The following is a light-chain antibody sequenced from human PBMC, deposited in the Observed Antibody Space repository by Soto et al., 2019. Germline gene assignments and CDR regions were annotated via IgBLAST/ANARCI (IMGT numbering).Light chain of an antibody. CDR2: GAS. Sequence: EIVLTQSPGTLSLSPGERATLSCRASQSISSSYLAWYQQKPGQAPRVLIYGASFRATGIPDRFSGSGSGTDFTLTISRLEPEDFAVYYCQQYGSSPWTFGQGTKVEIK. CDR3: QQYGSSPWT. CDR1: QSISSSY. J-gene: IGKJ1*01. V-gene: IGKV3-20*01.